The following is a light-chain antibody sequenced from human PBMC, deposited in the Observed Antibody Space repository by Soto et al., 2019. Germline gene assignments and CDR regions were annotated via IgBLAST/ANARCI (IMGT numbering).Light chain of an antibody. CDR2: GAS. CDR1: QSVNGNY. CDR3: QQYGSSFRYT. V-gene: IGKV3-20*01. Sequence: EIVLTQSPGTLSLSPGERATLSCRASQSVNGNYLTWYQQKPGQAPRLLIYGASSRSTGIPDRFSGSGSGTAFTLTISRLEPEDFALSYCQQYGSSFRYTFGQGTKLEIK. J-gene: IGKJ2*01.